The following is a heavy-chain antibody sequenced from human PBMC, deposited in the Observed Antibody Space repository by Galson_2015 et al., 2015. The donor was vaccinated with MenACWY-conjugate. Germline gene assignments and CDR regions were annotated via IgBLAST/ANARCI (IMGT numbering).Heavy chain of an antibody. V-gene: IGHV3-23*01. CDR3: AKDPSAGFGKENDY. CDR2: ISGSGGST. Sequence: SLRLSCAASGFTFSSYAMSWVRQAPGKGLEWVSAISGSGGSTYYADSVKGRFTISRDNSKNTLYLQMNSLRAEDTAVYYCAKDPSAGFGKENDYWGQGTLVTVSS. CDR1: GFTFSSYA. D-gene: IGHD6-13*01. J-gene: IGHJ4*02.